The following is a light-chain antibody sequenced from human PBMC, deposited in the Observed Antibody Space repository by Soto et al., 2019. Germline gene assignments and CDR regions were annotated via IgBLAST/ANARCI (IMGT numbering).Light chain of an antibody. CDR2: AAT. Sequence: DIQMTQSPSSVSASVGDTVTITCLASQDINSRLAWFQQQPGRPPKYVIQAATMLQSGFPSRFAGSGSGRDLTLTIHALQPEDSATYYCLQVANLPRKFGQGTKVDI. J-gene: IGKJ1*01. CDR3: LQVANLPRK. V-gene: IGKV1-12*01. CDR1: QDINSR.